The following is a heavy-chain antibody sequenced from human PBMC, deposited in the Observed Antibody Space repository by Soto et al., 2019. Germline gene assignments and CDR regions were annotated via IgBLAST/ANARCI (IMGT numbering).Heavy chain of an antibody. J-gene: IGHJ4*02. Sequence: SETLSLTCTVSGGSISSGDYYWSWIRQPPGKGLEWIGYIYYSGSTYYNPSLKSRVTISVDTSKNQFSLKLSSVTAADTAVCYCARVLKHYDILTGYSTIGLDYWGQGTLVTVSS. D-gene: IGHD3-9*01. CDR1: GGSISSGDYY. CDR3: ARVLKHYDILTGYSTIGLDY. V-gene: IGHV4-30-4*01. CDR2: IYYSGST.